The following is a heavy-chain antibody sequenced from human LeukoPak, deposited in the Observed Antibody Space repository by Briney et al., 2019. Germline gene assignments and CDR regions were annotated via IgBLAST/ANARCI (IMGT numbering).Heavy chain of an antibody. D-gene: IGHD2-15*01. J-gene: IGHJ3*02. CDR2: IYYSGST. CDR3: LRHLSDGRPAFDI. V-gene: IGHV4-59*08. Sequence: PSETLSLTCTVSGGSLNCYYWSWIRQPPGKGLEWVGYIYYSGSTNNNPSLKSGLTISVDTSNNNFSLKLTSLTSADTAVYYWLRHLSDGRPAFDIWGQGTMVTVSS. CDR1: GGSLNCYY.